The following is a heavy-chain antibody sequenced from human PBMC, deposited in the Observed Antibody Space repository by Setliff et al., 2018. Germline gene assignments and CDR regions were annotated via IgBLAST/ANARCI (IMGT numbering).Heavy chain of an antibody. CDR2: IYHRGGT. Sequence: SETLSLTCTVSGGSVSTYYWSWIRQPPGKGLEWIATIYHRGGTYYNPSLDSRVTIPLDTSKNQYSLRLRSVTAADTAVYYCASPRRDDLDTPFDAFDLWGQGTKVTVSS. D-gene: IGHD1-1*01. CDR3: ASPRRDDLDTPFDAFDL. J-gene: IGHJ3*01. CDR1: GGSVSTYY. V-gene: IGHV4-59*04.